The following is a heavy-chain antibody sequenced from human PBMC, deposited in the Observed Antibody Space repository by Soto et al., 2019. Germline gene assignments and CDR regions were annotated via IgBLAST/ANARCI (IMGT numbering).Heavy chain of an antibody. J-gene: IGHJ4*02. CDR3: ARVGSYSDGSSYPY. CDR2: IKGNGGAT. V-gene: IGHV1-2*02. Sequence: ASVKVSCKASGCTFTGHDLHWVRQAPGQRLEWMGWIKGNGGATKYARKFQGRVTMTRDTSTTTAYLELNSLRSDDTAVYFCARVGSYSDGSSYPYWGQGTLVTVSS. CDR1: GCTFTGHD. D-gene: IGHD6-6*01.